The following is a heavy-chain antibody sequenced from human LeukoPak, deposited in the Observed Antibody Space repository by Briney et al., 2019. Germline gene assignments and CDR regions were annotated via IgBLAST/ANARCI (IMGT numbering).Heavy chain of an antibody. CDR3: AKDLWIQLWFLPDY. CDR1: GFTFTTYW. J-gene: IGHJ4*02. CDR2: IKQDGNEK. D-gene: IGHD5-18*01. Sequence: GGSLRLSCAASGFTFTTYWMSWVRQAPGKGLEWVANIKQDGNEKYYVDSVKGRFTISRDNAKNSLYLQMNSLRAEDTAVYYCAKDLWIQLWFLPDYWGQGTLVTVSS. V-gene: IGHV3-7*01.